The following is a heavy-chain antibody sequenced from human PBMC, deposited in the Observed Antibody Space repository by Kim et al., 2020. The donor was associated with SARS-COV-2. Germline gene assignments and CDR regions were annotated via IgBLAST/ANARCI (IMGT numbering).Heavy chain of an antibody. V-gene: IGHV1-69*13. CDR1: GGTFSSYA. CDR2: IIPIFGTA. Sequence: SVKVSCKASGGTFSSYAISWVRQAPGQGLEWMGGIIPIFGTANYAQKFQGRVTITADESTTTAYMELSSLRSEDTAVYYCARDLTYYYDSSGYSGEYYFDYWEPRTLCTVSS. CDR3: ARDLTYYYDSSGYSGEYYFDY. D-gene: IGHD3-22*01. J-gene: IGHJ4*02.